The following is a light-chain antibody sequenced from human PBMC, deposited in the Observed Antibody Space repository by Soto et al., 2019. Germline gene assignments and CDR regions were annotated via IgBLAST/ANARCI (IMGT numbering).Light chain of an antibody. Sequence: DIQMTQSPSSLSASEGDRVTITCRASLTIGDSLSWFQQKAGKPPTLLIYGASALQSGVPARFSGSGSGTDFTLTISNMQREDFATYYCLQTYNLPRTFGQGTKVDIK. V-gene: IGKV1-39*01. J-gene: IGKJ1*01. CDR2: GAS. CDR3: LQTYNLPRT. CDR1: LTIGDS.